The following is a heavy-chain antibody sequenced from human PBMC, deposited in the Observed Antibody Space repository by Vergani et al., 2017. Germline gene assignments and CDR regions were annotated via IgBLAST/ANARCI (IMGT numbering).Heavy chain of an antibody. CDR3: ARPYCDSSGYYPYYFDY. Sequence: EVQLVQSGAEVKKPGVSLNISCKVSGYSFTSYWIGWVRQMPGKGLGWVCIIYPGDSGTRDSPSIQGQVTITADKSISTAYLQWSSLEASDTVMYYCARPYCDSSGYYPYYFDYGGEGPLVTVSS. CDR1: GYSFTSYW. J-gene: IGHJ4*02. D-gene: IGHD3-22*01. CDR2: IYPGDSGT. V-gene: IGHV5-51*01.